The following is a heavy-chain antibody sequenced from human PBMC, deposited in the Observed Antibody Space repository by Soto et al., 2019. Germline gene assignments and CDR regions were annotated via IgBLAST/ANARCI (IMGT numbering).Heavy chain of an antibody. CDR1: GYTFTSYG. J-gene: IGHJ5*02. D-gene: IGHD5-12*01. CDR2: INPYSGHT. CDR3: AGGQVASVDHGFDP. Sequence: QIQLVQSGAEVKKPGTSVKVSCKASGYTFTSYGICWVRQAPGLGLEWMGWINPYSGHTNYAQKFQDRATLTTDTSTNAAYMDLKCLRPDDMAVYFSAGGQVASVDHGFDPWGQGTLVTVSS. V-gene: IGHV1-18*03.